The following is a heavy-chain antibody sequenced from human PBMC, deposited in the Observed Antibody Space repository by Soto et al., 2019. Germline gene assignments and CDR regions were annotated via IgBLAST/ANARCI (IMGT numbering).Heavy chain of an antibody. V-gene: IGHV4-34*01. J-gene: IGHJ6*02. CDR1: GGSFSGYY. CDR3: ARDSTIFGYYYYYGMDV. D-gene: IGHD3-3*01. Sequence: SETLSLTCAVYGGSFSGYYWSWIRQPPGKGLEWIGEINHSGSTNYNPSLKSRVTISVDTSKNQFSLKLSSVTAADTAVYYCARDSTIFGYYYYYGMDVWGQGTTVTVSS. CDR2: INHSGST.